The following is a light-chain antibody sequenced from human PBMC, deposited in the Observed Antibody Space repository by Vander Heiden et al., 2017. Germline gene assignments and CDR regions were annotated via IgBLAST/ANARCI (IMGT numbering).Light chain of an antibody. CDR2: AAS. CDR1: QSISSY. J-gene: IGKJ2*01. V-gene: IGKV1-39*01. Sequence: DIQMTQSPSSLSASVGDRVTITCRASQSISSYLNWYQQKPGKAPKLLIYAASSLQSGVPSRFSGSGSGTDFTLTISSLQPEDFATYYCQQCYSTRYTFGQGTKLEIK. CDR3: QQCYSTRYT.